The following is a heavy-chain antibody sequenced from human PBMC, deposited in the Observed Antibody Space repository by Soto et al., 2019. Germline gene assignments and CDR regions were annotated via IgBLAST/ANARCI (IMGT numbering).Heavy chain of an antibody. CDR2: ISGTGRST. J-gene: IGHJ6*02. Sequence: EVQLLESGGGLVQPGGSLTVSCEGSGFTFSSYAISWVRQAPGKGLEWVSGISGTGRSTQYAASVQGRFTISRDNSKNMLYLKMNSLRVEDTAVYYCAKERVFEQYSFYYFYGLDFWGQGTTVTVSS. CDR3: AKERVFEQYSFYYFYGLDF. CDR1: GFTFSSYA. D-gene: IGHD2-15*01. V-gene: IGHV3-23*01.